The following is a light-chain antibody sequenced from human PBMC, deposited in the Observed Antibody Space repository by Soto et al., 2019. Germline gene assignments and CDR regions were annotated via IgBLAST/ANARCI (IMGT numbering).Light chain of an antibody. CDR2: AAS. J-gene: IGKJ4*01. V-gene: IGKV1-39*01. CDR1: QSITSY. Sequence: DIQMTQSPSSLSASVGDTVTITCRASQSITSYLNWYQQKPGKAPKILIYAASSLPSGVPSRFSGSGSGTDFTLTISGLQPEYFATYYCQQSYGSPRTFGGGTKVEIK. CDR3: QQSYGSPRT.